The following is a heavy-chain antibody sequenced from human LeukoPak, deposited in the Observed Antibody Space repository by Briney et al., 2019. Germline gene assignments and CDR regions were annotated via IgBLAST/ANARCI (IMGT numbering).Heavy chain of an antibody. CDR3: ARGSFGVFDY. CDR2: MNSDGSHI. V-gene: IGHV3-48*02. CDR1: GFTFSSYS. J-gene: IGHJ4*02. Sequence: GGSLRLSCAASGFTFSSYSMNWVRQAPGKGLEWVSSMNSDGSHIYHAGSVEGRFTISRDNARNSLYLQMNGLRDEDTAVYYCARGSFGVFDYWGQGILVTVSS. D-gene: IGHD3-10*01.